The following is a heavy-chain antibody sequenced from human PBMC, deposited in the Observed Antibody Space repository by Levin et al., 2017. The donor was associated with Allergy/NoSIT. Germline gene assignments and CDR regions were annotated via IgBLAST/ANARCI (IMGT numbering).Heavy chain of an antibody. V-gene: IGHV4-31*03. Sequence: SQTLSLTCTVSGGSISSGGYYWSWIRQHPGKGLEWIGYIYYSGSTYYNPSLKSRVTISVDTSKNQFSLKLSSVTAADTAVYYCARGVVGATPDFDYWGQGTLVTVSS. J-gene: IGHJ4*02. D-gene: IGHD1-26*01. CDR2: IYYSGST. CDR1: GGSISSGGYY. CDR3: ARGVVGATPDFDY.